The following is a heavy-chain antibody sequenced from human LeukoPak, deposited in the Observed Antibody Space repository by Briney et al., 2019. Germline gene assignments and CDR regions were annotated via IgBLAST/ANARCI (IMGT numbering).Heavy chain of an antibody. D-gene: IGHD3-22*01. CDR1: GFTVSSNY. J-gene: IGHJ4*01. Sequence: GGSLRLSCAASGFTVSSNYMSWVRQAPGKGLEWVSVIYSGGSTYYADSVKGRFTISRDNSKNTLYLQMNSLRAEDTAVYYCARDMDYDSGHFDYWGQEPWSPSPQ. CDR2: IYSGGST. V-gene: IGHV3-53*01. CDR3: ARDMDYDSGHFDY.